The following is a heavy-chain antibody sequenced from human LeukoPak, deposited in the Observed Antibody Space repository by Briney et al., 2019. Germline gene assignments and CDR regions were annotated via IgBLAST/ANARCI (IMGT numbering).Heavy chain of an antibody. D-gene: IGHD1-20*01. J-gene: IGHJ4*02. V-gene: IGHV3-30*02. CDR3: AKRDRSGITGSHRYGYFDY. CDR1: GFTFSSYG. CDR2: IRYDGSNK. Sequence: PGGSLRLSCAASGFTFSSYGMHWVRQAPGKGLEWVAFIRYDGSNKYYADSVKGRFTISRDNSKNTLYLQMNSLRAEDTAVYYCAKRDRSGITGSHRYGYFDYWGQGTLVTVSS.